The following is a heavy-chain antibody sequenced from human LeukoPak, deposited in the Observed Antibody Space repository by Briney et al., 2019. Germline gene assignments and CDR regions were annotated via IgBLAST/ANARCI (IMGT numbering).Heavy chain of an antibody. CDR1: GFTFSSYA. Sequence: GGSLRLSCAASGFTFSSYAMSWVRQAPGKGLEWVSAISGSGGSTYYADSVKGRFTISRDNSKNTLSLQMNSLRPEDTAVYYCAKDSWSRNGIYDPFDIWGRGTMVTVSS. V-gene: IGHV3-23*01. CDR3: AKDSWSRNGIYDPFDI. D-gene: IGHD2-8*01. CDR2: ISGSGGST. J-gene: IGHJ3*02.